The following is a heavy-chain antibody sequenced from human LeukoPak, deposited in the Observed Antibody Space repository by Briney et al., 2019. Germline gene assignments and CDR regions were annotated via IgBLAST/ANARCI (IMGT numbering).Heavy chain of an antibody. CDR3: ARLYIVVVPAAIDGGFDP. J-gene: IGHJ5*02. D-gene: IGHD2-2*01. Sequence: GESLKISCKGSGYSFTSYWIGWVRPMPGEGLEWMGIIYPGDSDTRYSTSFQGQVTISADKSISTAYLQWSSLKASDTAMYYWARLYIVVVPAAIDGGFDPWGQGTLVTVSS. V-gene: IGHV5-51*01. CDR2: IYPGDSDT. CDR1: GYSFTSYW.